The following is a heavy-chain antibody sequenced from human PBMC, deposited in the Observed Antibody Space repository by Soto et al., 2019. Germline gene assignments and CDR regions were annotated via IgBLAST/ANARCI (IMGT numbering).Heavy chain of an antibody. V-gene: IGHV4-39*01. CDR2: MFYGVST. CDR3: ARLPSRHLVDY. J-gene: IGHJ4*02. CDR1: GSSINSSGYY. Sequence: ASETLSLTCTVSGSSINSSGYYWGWIRQPPGKGLEWIGSMFYGVSTYYNPSLKSRATVSVDTSKNQFSLNLRSVTAADTAVYYCARLPSRHLVDYWGQGTQVTVYS. D-gene: IGHD3-3*02.